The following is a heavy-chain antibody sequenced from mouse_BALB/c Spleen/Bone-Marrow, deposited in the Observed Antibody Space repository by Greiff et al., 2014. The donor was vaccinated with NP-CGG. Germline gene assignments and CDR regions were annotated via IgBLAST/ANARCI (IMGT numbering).Heavy chain of an antibody. D-gene: IGHD1-1*01. CDR1: GYTFTSYY. J-gene: IGHJ4*01. CDR3: SRGYYGSTYYYAMDY. V-gene: IGHV1S81*02. Sequence: VQLQQSGAELVKPGASVKLSCKASGYTFTSYYMFWVKQRPGQGLEWIGEINPSNVDTNFNEKFKSKATPTVDKSSNTAYMQLSSLTSGDSAVYYCSRGYYGSTYYYAMDYWGQGTSVTVSS. CDR2: INPSNVDT.